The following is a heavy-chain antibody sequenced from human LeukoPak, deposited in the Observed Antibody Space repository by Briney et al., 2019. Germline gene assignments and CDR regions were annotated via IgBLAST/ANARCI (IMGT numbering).Heavy chain of an antibody. Sequence: GMPLSLSCGGSGFTLYRYDMLCARQAPGKGREWMRLMLSYGANNFCAVCVGGRLTISRDNSKNTLYMQMNDLRAEDTAVYYCAPARNDRSAYLTYWGQGTLVTVYS. V-gene: IGHV3-33*01. J-gene: IGHJ4*02. CDR1: GFTLYRYD. CDR3: APARNDRSAYLTY. CDR2: MLSYGANN. D-gene: IGHD3-22*01.